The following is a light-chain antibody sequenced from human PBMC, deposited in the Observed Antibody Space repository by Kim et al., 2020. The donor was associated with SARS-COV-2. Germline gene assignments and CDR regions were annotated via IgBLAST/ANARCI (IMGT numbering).Light chain of an antibody. Sequence: DIQMTQSPSSLSASVRDRVTITCRSSQSIRTSLNWYQQKPGNAPKLLIYAASKLQSGVPSRFSGSGSARDFTLIISDLQPEDFATYYCQQSYSYPPTFGQGTKLEI. CDR1: QSIRTS. V-gene: IGKV1-39*01. CDR2: AAS. CDR3: QQSYSYPPT. J-gene: IGKJ2*01.